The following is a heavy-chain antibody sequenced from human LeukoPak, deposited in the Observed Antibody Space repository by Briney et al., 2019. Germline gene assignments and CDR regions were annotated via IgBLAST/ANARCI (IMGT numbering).Heavy chain of an antibody. Sequence: GGSVRLSCAASAFTFSSFGMHWVRQAPGKGLEWVAVICYDGSKKYYADSVKGRFTISRDNSKNTLYLQMNSLRAEDTAVYYCARVANITTFGMDVWGQGTTVTVSS. CDR2: ICYDGSKK. V-gene: IGHV3-33*01. CDR3: ARVANITTFGMDV. D-gene: IGHD3-9*01. CDR1: AFTFSSFG. J-gene: IGHJ6*02.